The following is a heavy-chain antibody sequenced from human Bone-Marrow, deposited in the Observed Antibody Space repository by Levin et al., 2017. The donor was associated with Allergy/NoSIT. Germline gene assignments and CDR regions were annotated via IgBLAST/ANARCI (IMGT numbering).Heavy chain of an antibody. D-gene: IGHD2-2*02. CDR2: IYYSGST. V-gene: IGHV4-39*07. CDR3: ARVPQLYVPYESFDI. CDR1: GGSISSINYY. Sequence: TPSLPCTVSGGSISSINYYWGWIRQPPGKGLEWIGNIYYSGSTYYNPSLKSRVTISVDTSKNQFSLKLSSVTAADTAVYYCARVPQLYVPYESFDIWGQGTTVTVSS. J-gene: IGHJ3*02.